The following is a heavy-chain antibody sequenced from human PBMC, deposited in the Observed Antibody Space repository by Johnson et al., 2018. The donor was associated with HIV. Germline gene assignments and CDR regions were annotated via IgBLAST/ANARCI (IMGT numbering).Heavy chain of an antibody. J-gene: IGHJ3*02. CDR1: GFTFSDYY. Sequence: QVQLVESGGGLVKPGGSLRLPCAASGFTFSDYYMSWIRQAPGKGLEWVSYISSSGNTIYYADSVKGRFTVSRDNAKNSLYLQMNSLRAEDTAVYYCARSVNAGRPFDIWGQGTLVTVSS. CDR2: ISSSGNTI. CDR3: ARSVNAGRPFDI. D-gene: IGHD2-8*01. V-gene: IGHV3-11*04.